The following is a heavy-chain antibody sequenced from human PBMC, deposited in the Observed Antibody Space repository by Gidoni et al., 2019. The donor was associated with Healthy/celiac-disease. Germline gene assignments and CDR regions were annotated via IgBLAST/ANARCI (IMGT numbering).Heavy chain of an antibody. V-gene: IGHV3-48*01. CDR3: ARDDGFPGLGSGSYLN. CDR2: ISSSSSTI. Sequence: EVQLVESGGGLVLPGGSLTRSCAASAFTFSSYSMNWVRQAPGKGLEWVSYISSSSSTIYYADSVKGRFTISRDNAKNSLYLQMNSLRAEDTAVYYCARDDGFPGLGSGSYLNWGRGTLVTVSS. CDR1: AFTFSSYS. J-gene: IGHJ2*01. D-gene: IGHD3-10*01.